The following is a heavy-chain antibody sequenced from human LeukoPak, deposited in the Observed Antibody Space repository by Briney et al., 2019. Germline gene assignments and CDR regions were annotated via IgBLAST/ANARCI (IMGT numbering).Heavy chain of an antibody. CDR2: IKQDGSEK. Sequence: GGSLRLSCAASGFTFSSYWMSWVRQAPGKGLEWVANIKQDGSEKYYVDSVKGRFTISRDNAKNSLYLQMNSLRAEDTAVYYCARDRGSGWYPFDYWGQGTLVTVSS. D-gene: IGHD6-19*01. CDR1: GFTFSSYW. V-gene: IGHV3-7*01. CDR3: ARDRGSGWYPFDY. J-gene: IGHJ4*02.